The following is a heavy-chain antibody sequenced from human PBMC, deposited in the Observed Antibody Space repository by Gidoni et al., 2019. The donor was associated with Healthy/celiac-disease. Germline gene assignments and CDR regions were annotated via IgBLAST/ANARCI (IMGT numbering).Heavy chain of an antibody. CDR1: SGSLSGYY. V-gene: IGHV4-34*02. D-gene: IGHD5-18*01. J-gene: IGHJ4*02. Sequence: QVQLQQWGAGLLRPSETLSLTCAVYSGSLSGYYWTWIRQPPGKGLECIGEMHLDGSTNYSPSLKGRVTMSLDTSKNQFSLKMSSVTAADTAVYYCARGVGRGYSYGYAYWGQGTPVTVSS. CDR3: ARGVGRGYSYGYAY. CDR2: MHLDGST.